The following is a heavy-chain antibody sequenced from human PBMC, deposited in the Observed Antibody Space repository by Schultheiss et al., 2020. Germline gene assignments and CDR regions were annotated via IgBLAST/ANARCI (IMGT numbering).Heavy chain of an antibody. J-gene: IGHJ5*02. CDR2: INPKSGDT. CDR3: ARVPVYGDYANWFDP. V-gene: IGHV1-2*02. CDR1: GYTFTSYG. Sequence: ASVKVSCKASGYTFTSYGISWVRQAPGQGLEWMGWINPKSGDTKFAQKFEGTISMTRDTSMSTAHMELSRLRSDDTAVYYCARVPVYGDYANWFDPWGQGTRVTVSS. D-gene: IGHD4-17*01.